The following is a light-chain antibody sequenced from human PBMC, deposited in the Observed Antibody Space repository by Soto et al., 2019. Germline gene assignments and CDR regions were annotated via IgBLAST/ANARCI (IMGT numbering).Light chain of an antibody. CDR1: SSDIGGYNY. V-gene: IGLV2-14*01. Sequence: QSALTQPASVSGSPGQSITISCTGTSSDIGGYNYVSWFQQHPGKAPKLMIYEVRNRPSGVSNRFSGSESGNTASLTISGLQAEDETDYYCSSYTSNNTLVFGTGTKVTVL. J-gene: IGLJ1*01. CDR3: SSYTSNNTLV. CDR2: EVR.